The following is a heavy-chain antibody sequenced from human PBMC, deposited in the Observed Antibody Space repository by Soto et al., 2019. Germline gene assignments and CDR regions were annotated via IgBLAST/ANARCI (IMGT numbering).Heavy chain of an antibody. J-gene: IGHJ4*02. Sequence: KTSETLSLTCTVSGDSISTFYWGWMRQSPGKELEWIGYVYYTGSTNYNPSLKSRATISVDRSKNQFSLKLTSANAADTAVYYCARGRTVRNYADDSSDYFYFFDYWGQGTQVTVSS. CDR2: VYYTGST. D-gene: IGHD3-22*01. V-gene: IGHV4-59*01. CDR1: GDSISTFY. CDR3: ARGRTVRNYADDSSDYFYFFDY.